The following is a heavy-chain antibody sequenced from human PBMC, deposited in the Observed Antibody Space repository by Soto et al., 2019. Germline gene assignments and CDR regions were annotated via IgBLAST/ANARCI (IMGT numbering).Heavy chain of an antibody. J-gene: IGHJ4*02. V-gene: IGHV4-59*02. CDR3: ARDDTLTGGFDS. D-gene: IGHD2-8*02. CDR1: GVSVSNHY. CDR2: MYYSGKT. Sequence: PSETLSLTCTVSGVSVSNHYWSWIRQPPGKGLEWIGYMYYSGKTNYNPSLKSRVTMFTSKNQFSLRLNSVTAADTAVYYCARDDTLTGGFDSWGQGVLVTVPQ.